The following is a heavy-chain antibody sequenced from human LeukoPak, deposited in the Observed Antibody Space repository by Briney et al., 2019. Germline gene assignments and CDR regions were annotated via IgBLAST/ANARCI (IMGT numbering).Heavy chain of an antibody. CDR3: ARGSAIWGSYFDY. CDR2: IIPIFGTA. J-gene: IGHJ4*02. Sequence: SVKVSCKASGGTFSSYAISWVRQAPGQGLEWMGRIIPIFGTANYAQKFQGRVTITTDESTSTAYLELSSLRSDDTAVYYCARGSAIWGSYFDYWGQGTLVTVSS. V-gene: IGHV1-69*05. CDR1: GGTFSSYA. D-gene: IGHD3-16*01.